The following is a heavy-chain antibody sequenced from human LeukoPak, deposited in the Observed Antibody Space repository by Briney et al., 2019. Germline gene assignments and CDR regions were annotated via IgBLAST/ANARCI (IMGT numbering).Heavy chain of an antibody. CDR3: ARDWSENDIVATFRLYYYYYYGMDV. V-gene: IGHV1-18*01. CDR2: ISAYNGDT. Sequence: APVKVSCKASGYTFTSYGISWVRQAPGQGLEWMGWISAYNGDTNYAQKLQGRVTMTTDTSTSTAYMELRSLRSDDTAVYYCARDWSENDIVATFRLYYYYYYGMDVWGQGTTVTVSS. D-gene: IGHD5-12*01. J-gene: IGHJ6*02. CDR1: GYTFTSYG.